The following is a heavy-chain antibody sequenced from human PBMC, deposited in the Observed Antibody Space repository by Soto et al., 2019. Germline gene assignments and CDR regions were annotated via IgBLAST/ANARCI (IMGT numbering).Heavy chain of an antibody. CDR2: MNPNSGDT. Sequence: ASVKVSCKASGYTFTSYDINWVRQATGQGLEWMGWMNPNSGDTGSAQTFQGRVTMTRNTSISTAYMELSSLRSEDTAVYYCARASHARGFDPWGQGTLVTVSS. CDR3: ARASHARGFDP. V-gene: IGHV1-8*01. CDR1: GYTFTSYD. J-gene: IGHJ5*02.